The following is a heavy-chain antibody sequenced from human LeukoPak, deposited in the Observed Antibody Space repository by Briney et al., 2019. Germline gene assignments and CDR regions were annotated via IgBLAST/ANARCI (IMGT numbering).Heavy chain of an antibody. D-gene: IGHD3-10*01. CDR3: TTDSLRRLMMVRGVNDAFDI. J-gene: IGHJ3*02. CDR2: IRSETESYAT. V-gene: IGHV3-73*01. Sequence: PTGGSLKLSCAASGFTFSGSAIHWVRQASGKGLQWVGRIRSETESYATGYAASVNGRFTISRDDSKNTAYLQMNSLKIEDTAVYYCTTDSLRRLMMVRGVNDAFDIWGQGTMVTVSP. CDR1: GFTFSGSA.